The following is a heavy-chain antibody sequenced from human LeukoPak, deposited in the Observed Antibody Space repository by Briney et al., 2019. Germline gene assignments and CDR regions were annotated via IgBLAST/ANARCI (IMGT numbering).Heavy chain of an antibody. V-gene: IGHV3-30-3*01. CDR2: ISYDGSNK. D-gene: IGHD1-1*01. J-gene: IGHJ3*02. Sequence: PGGSLRLSCAASGFTFSRSGMHWVRQAPGKGLEWVAVISYDGSNKYYADSVKGRFTISRDNSKNTLYLQMNSLRPEDTAVYYCARGRNWADAFDIWGQGTMVTVSS. CDR1: GFTFSRSG. CDR3: ARGRNWADAFDI.